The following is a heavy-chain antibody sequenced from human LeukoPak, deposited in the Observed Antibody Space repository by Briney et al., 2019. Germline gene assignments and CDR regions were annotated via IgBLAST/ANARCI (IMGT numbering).Heavy chain of an antibody. J-gene: IGHJ5*02. D-gene: IGHD6-19*01. V-gene: IGHV4-4*07. CDR1: GGSISSDY. CDR2: IYTSGST. CDR3: ARDRDPQWLVPFDP. Sequence: PSETLSLTCTVSGGSISSDYWSWIRQPAGKGLEWIGRIYTSGSTNYNPSLKSRVTMSVDTSKNQFSLKLSSVTAADTAVYYCARDRDPQWLVPFDPWGQGTLVTVSS.